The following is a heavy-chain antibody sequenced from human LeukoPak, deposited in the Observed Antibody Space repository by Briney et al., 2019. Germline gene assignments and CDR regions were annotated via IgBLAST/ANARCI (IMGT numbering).Heavy chain of an antibody. D-gene: IGHD3-10*01. V-gene: IGHV3-30-3*01. J-gene: IGHJ5*02. Sequence: PGGSLRLSCAASGFTFSSYAMHWVRQAPGKGLEWVAVISYDGSNKYYADSVKGRFTISRDNSKNTLYLQMNSLRAEDTAVYYCARDTGRSGSRGWSDPWGQGTLVTVSS. CDR3: ARDTGRSGSRGWSDP. CDR1: GFTFSSYA. CDR2: ISYDGSNK.